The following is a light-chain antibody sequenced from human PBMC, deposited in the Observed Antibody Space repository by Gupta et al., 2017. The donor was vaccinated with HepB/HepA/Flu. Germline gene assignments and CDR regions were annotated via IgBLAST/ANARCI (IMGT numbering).Light chain of an antibody. CDR3: QQSDITPIT. CDR2: TAS. V-gene: IGKV1-39*01. CDR1: QSISTC. J-gene: IGKJ4*01. Sequence: DIQMTQSPFSLYPFVGDRVTITCRASQSISTCLNWYQQKAGRAPKLLIYTASSLESGVPSRFSGSGSGTDFTLTISRLQPEDFATYYCQQSDITPITFGGGTKVDIK.